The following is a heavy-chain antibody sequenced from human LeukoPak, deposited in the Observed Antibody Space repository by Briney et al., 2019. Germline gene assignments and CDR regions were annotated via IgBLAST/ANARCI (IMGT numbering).Heavy chain of an antibody. V-gene: IGHV4-34*01. CDR1: GESFSSYY. Sequence: PSETLSLTCAVYGESFSSYYWSWIRQSPGKGLEYIGEINHSGSTNYNPSLKSRVTISVDTSKNQFSLKLSSVTAADTAVYYCARLWSYYYDSSGYYLDWYFDLWGRGTLVTVSS. D-gene: IGHD3-22*01. CDR3: ARLWSYYYDSSGYYLDWYFDL. CDR2: INHSGST. J-gene: IGHJ2*01.